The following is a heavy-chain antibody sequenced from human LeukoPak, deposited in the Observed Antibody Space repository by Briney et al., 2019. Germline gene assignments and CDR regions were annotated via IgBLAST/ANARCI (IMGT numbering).Heavy chain of an antibody. CDR3: AKDGGFDWLSHYGMDV. D-gene: IGHD3-9*01. CDR2: ISWNSGSI. V-gene: IGHV3-9*01. Sequence: GGSLRLSCAASGFTFDDYAMHWVRQAPGKGLEWVSGISWNSGSIGYADPVKGRFTISRDNAKNSLYLQMNSLRAEDTALYYCAKDGGFDWLSHYGMDVWGQGTTVTVSS. CDR1: GFTFDDYA. J-gene: IGHJ6*02.